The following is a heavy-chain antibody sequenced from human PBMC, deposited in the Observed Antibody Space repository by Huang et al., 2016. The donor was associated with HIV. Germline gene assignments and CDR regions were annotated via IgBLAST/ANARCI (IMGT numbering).Heavy chain of an antibody. J-gene: IGHJ1*01. D-gene: IGHD3-16*01. Sequence: EVQLVESGGGLVQPGGSLRLSCAASGFSFSSHTMRWGRQAPGKGLEWISYIRRGSSTRYYADSVKGRFTISRNKAKNSVVLQMGSRRVDDTAVYYCTRSGAYDYKWGSYLHYWGQGTTVIVSP. CDR2: IRRGSSTR. V-gene: IGHV3-48*01. CDR3: TRSGAYDYKWGSYLHY. CDR1: GFSFSSHT.